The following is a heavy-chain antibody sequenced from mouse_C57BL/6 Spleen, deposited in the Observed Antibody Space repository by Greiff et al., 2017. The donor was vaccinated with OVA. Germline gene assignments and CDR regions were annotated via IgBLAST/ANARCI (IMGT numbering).Heavy chain of an antibody. CDR2: IDPSDSET. CDR1: GYTFTSYW. D-gene: IGHD2-5*01. J-gene: IGHJ2*01. V-gene: IGHV1-52*01. CDR3: ARSYYSNYFDY. Sequence: VQLQQPGAELVRPGSSVKLSCKASGYTFTSYWMHWVKQRPIQGLEWIGNIDPSDSETNYNQKFKDKATLTVDKSSSTAYMQLSSLTSEDSAVYYCARSYYSNYFDYWGQGTTLTVSS.